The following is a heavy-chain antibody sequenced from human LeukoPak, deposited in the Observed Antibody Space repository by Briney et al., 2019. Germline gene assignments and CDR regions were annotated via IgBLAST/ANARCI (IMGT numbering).Heavy chain of an antibody. Sequence: GGSLRLSCAASGFTVSSNHMSWVRQAPGKGLEWVSVIYAGGSTNYADSVKGRFTISRDNSKNTLYLQINSLRDEDTAVYYCARGGATYGFILAFWGQGTLVTVSS. CDR2: IYAGGST. J-gene: IGHJ4*02. CDR3: ARGGATYGFILAF. V-gene: IGHV3-53*01. CDR1: GFTVSSNH. D-gene: IGHD4-17*01.